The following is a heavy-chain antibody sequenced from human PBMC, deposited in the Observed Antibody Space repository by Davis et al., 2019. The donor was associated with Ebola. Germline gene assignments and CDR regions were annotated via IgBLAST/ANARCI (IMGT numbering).Heavy chain of an antibody. CDR1: GFTFSSYS. CDR2: ISSSSSYI. Sequence: GESLKIPCAASGFTFSSYSMNWVRQAPAQGLEWVSSISSSSSYIYYADSVKGRFTISRDNAKNSLYLQMTSLRAEDTAVYYCARDPGRYQLLSKNSFDHWGQGTLVTVSS. J-gene: IGHJ5*02. V-gene: IGHV3-21*04. D-gene: IGHD2-2*01. CDR3: ARDPGRYQLLSKNSFDH.